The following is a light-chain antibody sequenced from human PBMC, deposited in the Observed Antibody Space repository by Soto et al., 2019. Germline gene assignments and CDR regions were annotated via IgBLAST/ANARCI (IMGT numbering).Light chain of an antibody. Sequence: EIVLTQSPGTLSLSPGERATLSFRASQSVSSSYLAWYQQKPGQAPRLLIYGASSRATGIPDRFSGSGSGTDFTLTISRLEPEDFAVYYCQQYGSSPRDTFGQGTRLEIK. J-gene: IGKJ5*01. V-gene: IGKV3-20*01. CDR3: QQYGSSPRDT. CDR2: GAS. CDR1: QSVSSSY.